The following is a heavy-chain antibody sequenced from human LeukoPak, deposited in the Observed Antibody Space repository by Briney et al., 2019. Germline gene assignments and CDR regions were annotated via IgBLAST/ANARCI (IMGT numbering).Heavy chain of an antibody. D-gene: IGHD6-19*01. CDR2: IKQDESEI. CDR1: GFTFSNYW. Sequence: GGSLRLSCAASGFTFSNYWMSWVRQSPGKGLEWVAKIKQDESEIYYADSVKGRFTISRDNSKNSLYLQTNSLRTEDTALYYCAKVGSVYSSGWYRSCFDYWGQGTLVTVSS. J-gene: IGHJ4*02. CDR3: AKVGSVYSSGWYRSCFDY. V-gene: IGHV3-7*03.